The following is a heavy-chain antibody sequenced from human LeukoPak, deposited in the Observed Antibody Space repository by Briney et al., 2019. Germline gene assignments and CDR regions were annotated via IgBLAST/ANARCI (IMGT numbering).Heavy chain of an antibody. D-gene: IGHD2-2*01. CDR2: ISAYNGNT. CDR1: GYTFTSYG. Sequence: GASVKVSCKASGYTFTSYGISWVRQAPGQGLEWMGWISAYNGNTNYAQKLQGRVTMTTDTSTSTAYMELRSLRSDDTAVYYCATIYCSSTSCYPLSYYYCGMDVWGQGTTVTVSS. V-gene: IGHV1-18*01. J-gene: IGHJ6*02. CDR3: ATIYCSSTSCYPLSYYYCGMDV.